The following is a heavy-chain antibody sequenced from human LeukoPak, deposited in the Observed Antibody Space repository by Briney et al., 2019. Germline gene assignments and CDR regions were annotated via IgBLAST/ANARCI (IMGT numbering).Heavy chain of an antibody. CDR3: AKSLIVVVYDAFDI. D-gene: IGHD3-22*01. V-gene: IGHV3-30*18. Sequence: PGRSLRLSSAASGFTFSSYGMHWVRQAPSKGLEWVAVISYDGSNKYYADSGKGRFTISRDNSKNTLYLQMNSLRAEDTAVYYCAKSLIVVVYDAFDIWGQGTMVTVSS. CDR2: ISYDGSNK. J-gene: IGHJ3*02. CDR1: GFTFSSYG.